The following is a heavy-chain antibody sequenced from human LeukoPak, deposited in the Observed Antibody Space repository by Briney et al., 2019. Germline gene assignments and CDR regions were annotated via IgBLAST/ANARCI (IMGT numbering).Heavy chain of an antibody. Sequence: GGFLRLSCAASGFTFSSYAMHWVRQAPGKGLEWVAVISYAGSNKYYADSVKGRFTISRDNSKNTLYLQMNSLRAEDTAVYYCARDSITMIAGAYFDYWGQGTLVTVSS. CDR2: ISYAGSNK. J-gene: IGHJ4*02. V-gene: IGHV3-30-3*01. CDR1: GFTFSSYA. D-gene: IGHD3-22*01. CDR3: ARDSITMIAGAYFDY.